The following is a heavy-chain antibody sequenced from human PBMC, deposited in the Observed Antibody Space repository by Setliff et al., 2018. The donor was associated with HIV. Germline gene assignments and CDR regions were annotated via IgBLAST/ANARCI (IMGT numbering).Heavy chain of an antibody. J-gene: IGHJ6*03. CDR3: ARDGGYDYDILTGYYRNYYMDV. CDR2: ISSRGTHI. D-gene: IGHD3-9*01. V-gene: IGHV3-21*06. CDR1: GFTFSSNS. Sequence: GGSLRLSCAASGFTFSSNSLNWVRQAPGKGLEWVSSISSRGTHINYADSVKGRFTIFRDNAKNSLYLQMNSLRDEDTAVYYCARDGGYDYDILTGYYRNYYMDVWGKGTTVTVSS.